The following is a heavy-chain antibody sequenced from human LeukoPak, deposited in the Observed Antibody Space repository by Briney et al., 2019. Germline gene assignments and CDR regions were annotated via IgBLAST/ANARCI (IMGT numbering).Heavy chain of an antibody. Sequence: ASVKVSCKASGYTFTSYDINWVRQAAGQGLEWMGWMNPNSGNTGYAQKFQGRVTMTRNTSISTAYMELSSLRSEDTAVYYCARGFYGSGERYYYYYMDVWGKGTTVTV. J-gene: IGHJ6*03. D-gene: IGHD3-10*01. V-gene: IGHV1-8*01. CDR1: GYTFTSYD. CDR3: ARGFYGSGERYYYYYMDV. CDR2: MNPNSGNT.